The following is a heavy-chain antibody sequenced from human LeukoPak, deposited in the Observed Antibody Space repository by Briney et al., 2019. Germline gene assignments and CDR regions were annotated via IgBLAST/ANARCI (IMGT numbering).Heavy chain of an antibody. CDR2: IGSNILTT. J-gene: IGHJ5*02. D-gene: IGHD5-24*01. Sequence: PGGSLRLSCVGSGFMFETYSMNWVRQAPGKRLQWVSYIGSNILTTHYSDSVRGRFTISRDNVKKSLYLQMTSLRGDDTAIYYCARSHDGFDHWGQGTLVTVSS. CDR3: ARSHDGFDH. V-gene: IGHV3-48*01. CDR1: GFMFETYS.